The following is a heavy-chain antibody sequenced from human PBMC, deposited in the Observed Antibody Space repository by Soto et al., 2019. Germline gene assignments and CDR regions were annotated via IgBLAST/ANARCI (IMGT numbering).Heavy chain of an antibody. J-gene: IGHJ6*02. CDR2: IYYSGST. D-gene: IGHD3-10*01. V-gene: IGHV4-30-4*01. Sequence: QVQLQESGPGLVKPSQTLSLTCTVSGGSISSGDYYWSWIRQPPGKGLEWIGYIYYSGSTYYNPSLKSRVTISVDTSMHQFALKLSSVTAADTAVYYCARELWFGEPPGYYYYGMDVWGQGTTVTVSS. CDR1: GGSISSGDYY. CDR3: ARELWFGEPPGYYYYGMDV.